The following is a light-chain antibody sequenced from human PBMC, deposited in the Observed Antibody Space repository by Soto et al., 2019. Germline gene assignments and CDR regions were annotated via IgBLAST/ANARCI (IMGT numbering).Light chain of an antibody. J-gene: IGKJ3*01. Sequence: EIVLTQSPATLSVSAGGTVTLSCRASQSIRTNVAWYQQIPGQVPRLLVYGASTRATGVPARFSGSGSGIEFTLTISSLQSEDSAFYYCQQYFNWPLTWTFGPGTKVQIK. CDR3: QQYFNWPLTWT. CDR2: GAS. V-gene: IGKV3-15*01. CDR1: QSIRTN.